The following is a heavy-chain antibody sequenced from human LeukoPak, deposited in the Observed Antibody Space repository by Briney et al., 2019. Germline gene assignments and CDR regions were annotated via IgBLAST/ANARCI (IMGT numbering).Heavy chain of an antibody. CDR3: ARERRYCSGNTCYENWFDP. CDR1: GFTFSSYS. V-gene: IGHV3-21*01. Sequence: PGGSLRLSCAASGFTFSSYSMNWVRQAPGKGLEWVSSISSSSSYIYYADSVKGRFTISRDNAKNALYLQMNSLRDDDTAVYYCARERRYCSGNTCYENWFDPWGQGTLVTVSS. D-gene: IGHD2-15*01. CDR2: ISSSSSYI. J-gene: IGHJ5*02.